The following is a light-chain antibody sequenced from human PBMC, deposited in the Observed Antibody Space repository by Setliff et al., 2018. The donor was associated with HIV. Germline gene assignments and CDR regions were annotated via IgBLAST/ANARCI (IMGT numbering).Light chain of an antibody. Sequence: ALTQPPSASGSPGQSVTISCTGTSSDVGGYNYVSWYQQHPGKAPKLMIYEVTKRPSGVPDRFSGSKSGNTASLTVSVLQAEDEADYYCSSFAGSSTFVFGTGTKVPS. CDR2: EVT. V-gene: IGLV2-8*01. J-gene: IGLJ1*01. CDR1: SSDVGGYNY. CDR3: SSFAGSSTFV.